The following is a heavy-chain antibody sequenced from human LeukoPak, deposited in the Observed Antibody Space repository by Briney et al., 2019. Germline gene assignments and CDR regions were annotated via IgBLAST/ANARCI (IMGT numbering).Heavy chain of an antibody. CDR1: GFTLSTYV. CDR2: ISANGETT. J-gene: IGHJ4*02. Sequence: GGSLRLSCTASGFTLSTYVMTWVRQAPGKGLEWVSGISANGETTYYTDSVKGRFTIPRDSSKDTLYLQMNSLRAEDTAVYYCAKDRGFWGQGTLVTVSS. CDR3: AKDRGF. V-gene: IGHV3-23*01.